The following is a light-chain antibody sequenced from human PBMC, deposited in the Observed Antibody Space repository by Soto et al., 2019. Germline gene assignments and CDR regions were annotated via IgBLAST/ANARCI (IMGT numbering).Light chain of an antibody. J-gene: IGLJ2*01. Sequence: QSVLTQPASVSGSPGQSITISCTGTSSDVGLYNYVSWYQQHPGKAPKLMIYDVSDRPSGVSNRYSGSKSGNSASLTISGLQADDEGDYYCSSFTTSSTVKFGRGTKLTVL. CDR2: DVS. CDR1: SSDVGLYNY. CDR3: SSFTTSSTVK. V-gene: IGLV2-14*03.